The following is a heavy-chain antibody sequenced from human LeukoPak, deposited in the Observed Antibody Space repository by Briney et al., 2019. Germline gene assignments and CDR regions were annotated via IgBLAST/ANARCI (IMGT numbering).Heavy chain of an antibody. D-gene: IGHD6-19*01. V-gene: IGHV4-39*01. CDR3: ARQSSGPYFDY. CDR2: IYFSGST. Sequence: SETLSLTCTVSGDSIRGSTSYWGWIRQPPGKGLEWIGSIYFSGSTYYSPSLKSRVTISVDTSKNQFSLKLSFVTATDTAVYYCARQSSGPYFDYWGQGTLVTVSS. J-gene: IGHJ4*02. CDR1: GDSIRGSTSY.